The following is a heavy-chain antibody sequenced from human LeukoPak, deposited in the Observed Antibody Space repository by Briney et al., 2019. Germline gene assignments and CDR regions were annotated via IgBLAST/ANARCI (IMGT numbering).Heavy chain of an antibody. J-gene: IGHJ5*02. V-gene: IGHV1-2*06. CDR1: GYTFTGYY. CDR3: ARGSSSWDNWFDP. Sequence: ASVKVSCKASGYTFTGYYMHWVRQAPGQGLEWMGRINPNSGGTNYAQEFQGRVTMTRDTSISTAYMELSRLRSDDTAVYYCARGSSSWDNWFDPWGQGTLVTVSS. CDR2: INPNSGGT. D-gene: IGHD6-13*01.